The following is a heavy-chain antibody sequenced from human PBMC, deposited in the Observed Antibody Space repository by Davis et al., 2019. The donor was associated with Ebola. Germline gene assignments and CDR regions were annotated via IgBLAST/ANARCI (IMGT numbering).Heavy chain of an antibody. V-gene: IGHV3-53*01. CDR2: IYDQST. J-gene: IGHJ6*02. CDR3: ARAGYCNGDSCVGGGMDV. Sequence: GGSLRLSCAASGFTVSSNHMSWVRQAPGKGLEWVSVIYDQSTAYADSVKGRFTISRDTSKNTLYLQMNSLRVEDTAVYYCARAGYCNGDSCVGGGMDVWGQGTTVTVSS. CDR1: GFTVSSNH. D-gene: IGHD2-15*01.